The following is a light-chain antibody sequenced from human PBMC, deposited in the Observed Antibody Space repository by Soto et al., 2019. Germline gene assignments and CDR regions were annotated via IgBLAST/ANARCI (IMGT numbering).Light chain of an antibody. CDR3: SSYSSTTTVV. J-gene: IGLJ3*02. V-gene: IGLV2-14*01. CDR2: DVS. Sequence: QSALTQPASVSGSPGQSITISCTGTSTDAVTYKYVSWYQQHPGKAPKLVIYDVSNRPSGVSNRFSGSKSGNTASLTISGLQAEDEAHYYCSSYSSTTTVVFGGGTKLTVL. CDR1: STDAVTYKY.